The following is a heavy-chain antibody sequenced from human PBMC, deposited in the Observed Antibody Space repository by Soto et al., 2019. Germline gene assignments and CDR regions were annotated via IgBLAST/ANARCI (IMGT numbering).Heavy chain of an antibody. V-gene: IGHV3-23*01. J-gene: IGHJ4*02. D-gene: IGHD2-2*01. CDR1: GFTFSSYA. CDR3: AKPQHRRPAAILYYFDY. Sequence: GGSLRLSCAASGFTFSSYAMSWVRQAPGKGLEWVSAISGSGGSTYYADSVKGRFTISRDNSKNTLYLQMNSLRAEDTAVYYCAKPQHRRPAAILYYFDYWGQGTLVTVSS. CDR2: ISGSGGST.